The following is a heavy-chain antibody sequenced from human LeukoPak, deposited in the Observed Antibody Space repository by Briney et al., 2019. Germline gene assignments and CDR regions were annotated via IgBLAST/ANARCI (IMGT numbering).Heavy chain of an antibody. J-gene: IGHJ4*02. Sequence: ASVTVSCTASGYTFTAYYMHWVRQAPGQGLEWMGWTNPNTGGTNYAQKFQGRVTMTRATSISTAYMELSSLTSDDTAVYYCARDDSFQFDSWGQGTLVTVSS. V-gene: IGHV1-2*02. CDR2: TNPNTGGT. D-gene: IGHD5-18*01. CDR3: ARDDSFQFDS. CDR1: GYTFTAYY.